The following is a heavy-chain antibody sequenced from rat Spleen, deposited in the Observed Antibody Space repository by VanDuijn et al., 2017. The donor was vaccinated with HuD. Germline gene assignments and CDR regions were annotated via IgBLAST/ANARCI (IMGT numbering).Heavy chain of an antibody. J-gene: IGHJ1*01. CDR2: VNMGSGGI. CDR1: GNTFTSYY. Sequence: QVQLQQSGAELAKPGSSVKISCKASGNTFTSYYISWIKQTTGQGREYIGYVNMGSGGINFNVKFKDKATLTVDKSSSTAFVQLSSLTPDDSAVFYSARRTTAGYWFFDFWGPGTMVTVSS. D-gene: IGHD1-10*01. V-gene: IGHV1-43*01. CDR3: ARRTTAGYWFFDF.